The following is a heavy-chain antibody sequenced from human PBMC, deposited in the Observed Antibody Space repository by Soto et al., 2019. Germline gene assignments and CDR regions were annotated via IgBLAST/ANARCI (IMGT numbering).Heavy chain of an antibody. J-gene: IGHJ1*01. CDR3: ARRGYYEYFRY. V-gene: IGHV4-61*01. D-gene: IGHD5-18*01. CDR2: IYHSGST. Sequence: QVQLQESGPGLVKPSETLSLTCTVSGGSVSSGNDYWSWIRQPPGKGLEWIGYIYHSGSTNYNPSLKSRLTISGDTSKNQVSLKLTSVTAADTAMYYCARRGYYEYFRYWGQGTLVTVSS. CDR1: GGSVSSGNDY.